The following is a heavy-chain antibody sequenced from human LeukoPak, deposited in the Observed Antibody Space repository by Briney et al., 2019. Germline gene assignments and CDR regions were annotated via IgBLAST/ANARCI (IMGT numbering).Heavy chain of an antibody. Sequence: PGGSLRLSCAASGFTFSSYGMHWVRQAPGKGPEWVAVISYDGSNKYYADSVKGRFTISRDNFKNTLYLQMNSLRAEDTAVYYCAKERRHGMYYYDSSGYSDAFDIWGQGTMVTVSS. V-gene: IGHV3-30*18. D-gene: IGHD3-22*01. CDR3: AKERRHGMYYYDSSGYSDAFDI. CDR1: GFTFSSYG. CDR2: ISYDGSNK. J-gene: IGHJ3*02.